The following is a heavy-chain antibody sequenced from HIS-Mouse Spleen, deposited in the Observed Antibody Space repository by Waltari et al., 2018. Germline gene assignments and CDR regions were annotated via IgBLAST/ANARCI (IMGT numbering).Heavy chain of an antibody. CDR3: ARGPFSSSWLDY. V-gene: IGHV1-2*02. CDR1: GYTFTGYY. D-gene: IGHD6-13*01. J-gene: IGHJ4*02. CDR2: INPNSGGK. Sequence: QVQLVQSGAEVKKPGASVKVSCKASGYTFTGYYMHWVRQAPGQGLEWMGWINPNSGGKNYAQKFQGRVTMTRDTSISTAYMELSRLRSDDTAVYYCARGPFSSSWLDYWGQGTLVTVSS.